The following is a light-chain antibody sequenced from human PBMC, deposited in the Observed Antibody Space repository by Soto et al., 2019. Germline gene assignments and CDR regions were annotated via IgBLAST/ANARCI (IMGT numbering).Light chain of an antibody. J-gene: IGKJ5*01. CDR2: AAS. Sequence: IRMNLSPSSLSASRGDRLTITCQATQDVRKYLNRDQQKPGKAPKLLIYAASSLQSGVPSRFSGSGSGTDFTLTISSLQPEDFATYYCQQSYSTPRITFGQGTRLEI. CDR1: QDVRKY. V-gene: IGKV1-39*01. CDR3: QQSYSTPRIT.